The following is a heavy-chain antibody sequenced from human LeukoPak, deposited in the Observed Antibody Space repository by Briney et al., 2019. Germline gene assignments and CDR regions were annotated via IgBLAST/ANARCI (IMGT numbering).Heavy chain of an antibody. J-gene: IGHJ6*03. D-gene: IGHD3-10*01. CDR2: ISSSSYT. CDR3: AKDRGRAYYYYHMDV. V-gene: IGHV3-21*01. Sequence: GGSLRLSCVDSGFTFSSYSMNWVRQAPGKGLEWVSSISSSSYTNYADSVRGRFTISRENAKNSLYLQMNSLRAEDTAVYYCAKDRGRAYYYYHMDVWGKGTTVAVSS. CDR1: GFTFSSYS.